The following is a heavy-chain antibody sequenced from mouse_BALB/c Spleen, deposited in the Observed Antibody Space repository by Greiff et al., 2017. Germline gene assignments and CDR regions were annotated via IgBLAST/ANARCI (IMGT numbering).Heavy chain of an antibody. Sequence: VLLVESGAELMTPGASVKISCKATGYTFSSYWIEWVKQRPGHGLEWIGEILPGSGSTNYNEKFKGKATFTADTSSHTDYMQLSNRPPEDAAVYYDSWGDYGGTGGFAYWGQGTLVTVSA. J-gene: IGHJ3*01. CDR1: GYTFSSYW. V-gene: IGHV1-9*01. CDR3: SWGDYGGTGGFAY. D-gene: IGHD1-1*02. CDR2: ILPGSGST.